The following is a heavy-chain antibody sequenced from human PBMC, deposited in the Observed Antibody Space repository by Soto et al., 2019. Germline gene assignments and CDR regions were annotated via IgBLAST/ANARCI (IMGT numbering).Heavy chain of an antibody. CDR1: GG. D-gene: IGHD2-21*02. J-gene: IGHJ3*01. V-gene: IGHV1-69*01. CDR2: FMPLFVTA. CDR3: ATRAKCGGDCFAFDV. Sequence: QVQLVQSGAEVKKPGSSVRVSCKASGGINWVRQAPGHGLEWMGGFMPLFVTADYAQRFQGRVTITADELPTTSYMELRSLRSEDPALYYCATRAKCGGDCFAFDVWCQGPSVNVSS.